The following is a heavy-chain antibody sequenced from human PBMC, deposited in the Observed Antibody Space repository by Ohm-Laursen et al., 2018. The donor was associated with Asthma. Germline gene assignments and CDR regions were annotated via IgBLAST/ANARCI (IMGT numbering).Heavy chain of an antibody. D-gene: IGHD6-13*01. CDR1: GFTFSSYA. V-gene: IGHV3-30*04. CDR2: ISYDGSNK. Sequence: SLRLSCAASGFTFSSYAMHWVRQAPGKGLEWVAVISYDGSNKYYADSVKGRFTISRDNSKNTLYLQMNSLRAEDTAVYYCAKDPAYSSSWSYYYYGMDVWGQGTTVTVSS. CDR3: AKDPAYSSSWSYYYYGMDV. J-gene: IGHJ6*02.